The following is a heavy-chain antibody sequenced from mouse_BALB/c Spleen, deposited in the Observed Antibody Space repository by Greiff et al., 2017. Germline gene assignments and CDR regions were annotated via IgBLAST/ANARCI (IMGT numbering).Heavy chain of an antibody. J-gene: IGHJ4*01. CDR1: GFTFSSYA. D-gene: IGHD2-3*01. CDR2: ISSGGST. V-gene: IGHV5-6-5*01. CDR3: ARRNDGYYGH. Sequence: EVKLMESGGGLVKPGGSLKLSCAASGFTFSSYAMSWVRQTPEKRLEWVASISSGGSTYYPDSVKGRFTISRDNARNILYLQMSSLRSEDTAMYYCARRNDGYYGHWGQGTSVTVSS.